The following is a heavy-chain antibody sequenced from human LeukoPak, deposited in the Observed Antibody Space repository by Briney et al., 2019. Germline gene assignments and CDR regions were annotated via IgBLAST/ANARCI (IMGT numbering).Heavy chain of an antibody. V-gene: IGHV4-59*01. CDR2: IYYSGST. J-gene: IGHJ4*02. D-gene: IGHD6-19*01. Sequence: PSETPSLTCTVSGGSISSYYWSWIRQPPGKGLEWIGYIYYSGSTNYNPSLKSRVTISVDTSKNQFSLKLSSVTAADTAVYYCASLIAVAGTKDYWGQGTLVTVSS. CDR3: ASLIAVAGTKDY. CDR1: GGSISSYY.